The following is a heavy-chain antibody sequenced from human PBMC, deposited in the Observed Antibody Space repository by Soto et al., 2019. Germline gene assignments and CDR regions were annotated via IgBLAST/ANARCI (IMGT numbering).Heavy chain of an antibody. J-gene: IGHJ6*02. D-gene: IGHD2-21*01. Sequence: QVQLVQSGAEVKKPGASVKVSCKTSGYTFTSYGISWVRQAPGQGREWLGWISAYNGNTNYAQKLQGRVTMTTDTATSTDYMELRSLRSDDTSVYYCANTHMSMDVWGQGTTVTVSS. CDR2: ISAYNGNT. CDR3: ANTHMSMDV. CDR1: GYTFTSYG. V-gene: IGHV1-18*01.